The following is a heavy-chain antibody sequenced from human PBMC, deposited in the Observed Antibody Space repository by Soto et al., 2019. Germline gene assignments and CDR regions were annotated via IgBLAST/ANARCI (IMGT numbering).Heavy chain of an antibody. D-gene: IGHD6-13*01. CDR2: ISGSGGST. Sequence: GGSLRLSCAASGFTFSSYAMSRVRQAPGKGLEWVSAISGSGGSTYYADSVKGRFTISRDNSKNTLYLQMNSLRAEDTAVYYCAREIGYSSTWPAYWGQGTLVTVSS. J-gene: IGHJ1*01. CDR1: GFTFSSYA. CDR3: AREIGYSSTWPAY. V-gene: IGHV3-23*01.